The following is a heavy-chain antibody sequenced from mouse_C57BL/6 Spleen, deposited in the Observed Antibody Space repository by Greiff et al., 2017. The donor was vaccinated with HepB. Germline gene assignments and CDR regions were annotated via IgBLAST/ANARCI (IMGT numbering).Heavy chain of an antibody. J-gene: IGHJ2*01. V-gene: IGHV1-72*01. D-gene: IGHD1-1*01. Sequence: QLQQPGAELVKPGASVKLSCKASGYTFTSSWMHWVKQRPGRGLEWIGRIDPNSGGTKYNEKFKSKATLTVDKPSSTAYMQLSSLTSEDSAVYYCARGVYYGSSYYQENYCDYWGQGTTLTVSS. CDR1: GYTFTSSW. CDR2: IDPNSGGT. CDR3: ARGVYYGSSYYQENYCDY.